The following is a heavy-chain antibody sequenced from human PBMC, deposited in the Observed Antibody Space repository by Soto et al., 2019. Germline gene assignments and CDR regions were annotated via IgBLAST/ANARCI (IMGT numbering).Heavy chain of an antibody. CDR3: AKDLTRQLAYWLDP. V-gene: IGHV1-2*02. CDR1: GFSFTGYC. Sequence: ASVKVSCKASGFSFTGYCIHWLRQAPGQGLEWMGWINAHSGGTEYAQKFQGRVTLTRDTSIATAYLTLTSLTSDDTALYYCAKDLTRQLAYWLDPWGQGTQVTVSS. D-gene: IGHD6-6*01. J-gene: IGHJ5*02. CDR2: INAHSGGT.